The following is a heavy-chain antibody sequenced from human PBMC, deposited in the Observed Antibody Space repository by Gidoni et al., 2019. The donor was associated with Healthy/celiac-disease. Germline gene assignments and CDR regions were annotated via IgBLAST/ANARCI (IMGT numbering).Heavy chain of an antibody. D-gene: IGHD2-21*02. CDR2: INSDGIST. CDR1: GFTFSSYW. Sequence: EVQLVESGGGLVQPGGSLRLSCAASGFTFSSYWMQWVRQAPGKGLGWVSRINSDGISTSYADSVKGRFTISRDNAKNTLYLQMNSLRAEDTAVYYCARATYCGGDCSLIGRDNWFDPWGQGTLVTVSS. CDR3: ARATYCGGDCSLIGRDNWFDP. J-gene: IGHJ5*02. V-gene: IGHV3-74*01.